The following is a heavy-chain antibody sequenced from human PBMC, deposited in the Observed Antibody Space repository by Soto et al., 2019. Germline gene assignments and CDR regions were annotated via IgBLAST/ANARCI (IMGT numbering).Heavy chain of an antibody. D-gene: IGHD3-3*01. CDR3: ARGGNRTRWYYGDY. CDR1: GFSFTTYP. J-gene: IGHJ4*02. V-gene: IGHV3-30*04. Sequence: QVQLVESGGGVVQPGRSLRLSCVASGFSFTTYPMHWVRQAPGRGLEWVAVISYDGKNKYYGDSVKGRFTISRDNSKNTLYLEMNNLRGEDTAVFYCARGGNRTRWYYGDYWGQGVQVTVSS. CDR2: ISYDGKNK.